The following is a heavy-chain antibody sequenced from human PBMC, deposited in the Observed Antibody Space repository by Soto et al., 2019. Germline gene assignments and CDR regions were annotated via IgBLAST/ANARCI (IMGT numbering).Heavy chain of an antibody. D-gene: IGHD3-22*01. CDR2: INAGNGNT. V-gene: IGHV1-3*01. Sequence: HWVRQAPGQRLEWMGWINAGNGNTRYSQKFQGRVTITRDTSASTAYMELSSLRSEDTAVYYCARDVNYYDSSGPLGQFDYWGQGTLVTVSS. J-gene: IGHJ4*02. CDR3: ARDVNYYDSSGPLGQFDY.